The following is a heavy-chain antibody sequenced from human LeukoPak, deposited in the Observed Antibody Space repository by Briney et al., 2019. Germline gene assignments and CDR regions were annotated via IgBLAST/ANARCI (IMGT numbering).Heavy chain of an antibody. J-gene: IGHJ4*02. D-gene: IGHD2/OR15-2a*01. CDR1: GFTFSSYG. V-gene: IGHV3-74*01. CDR3: VSFYETY. CDR2: INSDGGWT. Sequence: QPGGSLSLSCAASGFTFSSYGMDWVRQAPGQGLVWVSHINSDGGWTSYADSVKGRFTIAKDNAKNTVELQMNSLRAEDTAVYYCVSFYETYWGRGTLVTVSS.